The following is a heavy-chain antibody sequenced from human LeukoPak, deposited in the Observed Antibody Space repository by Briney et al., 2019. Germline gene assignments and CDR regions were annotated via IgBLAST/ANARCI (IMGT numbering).Heavy chain of an antibody. J-gene: IGHJ4*02. D-gene: IGHD2-21*02. CDR1: GGSISSYY. V-gene: IGHV4-4*07. CDR2: IYTSGST. Sequence: SETLSLTCTVSGGSISSYYWSWIRQPAGKGLEWIGRIYTSGSTNYNPSLKSRVSMSIDTSKNQFSLKLSSVTAADTAVYYCAGDVCAGDCYSDYWGQGTLVTVSS. CDR3: AGDVCAGDCYSDY.